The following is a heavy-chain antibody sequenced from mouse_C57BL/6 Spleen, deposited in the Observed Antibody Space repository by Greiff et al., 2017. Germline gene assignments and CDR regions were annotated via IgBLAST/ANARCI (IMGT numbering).Heavy chain of an antibody. Sequence: VQLQQSGAELVRPGASVKLSCKASGYTFTDYYINWVKQRPGQGLEWIARIYPGSGNTYYNEKFKGKATLTAEKSSSTAYMQLSSLTSEDSAVYFCARSRGGNYFDYWGQGTTLTVSS. CDR3: ARSRGGNYFDY. CDR2: IYPGSGNT. V-gene: IGHV1-76*01. CDR1: GYTFTDYY. J-gene: IGHJ2*01.